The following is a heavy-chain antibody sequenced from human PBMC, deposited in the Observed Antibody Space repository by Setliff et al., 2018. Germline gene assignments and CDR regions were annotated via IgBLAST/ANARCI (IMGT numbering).Heavy chain of an antibody. CDR1: GYTFIGHY. CDR3: ARDFIWGGLTGPDY. Sequence: ASVKVSCKASGYTFIGHYMHWVRQAPGEGLEWMGWINPSNGETEFAQKFQGRVTLARDTSLKTHYMELSNLTSDDTAIYYCARDFIWGGLTGPDYWGQGTLVTVSS. D-gene: IGHD3-9*01. J-gene: IGHJ4*02. CDR2: INPSNGET. V-gene: IGHV1-2*02.